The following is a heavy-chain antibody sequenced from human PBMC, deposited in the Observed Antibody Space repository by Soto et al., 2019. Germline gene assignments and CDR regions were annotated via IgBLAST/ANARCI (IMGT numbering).Heavy chain of an antibody. CDR2: ISANNGDT. CDR1: GDPFPVYY. D-gene: IGHD2-8*01. V-gene: IGHV1-18*04. J-gene: IGHJ6*02. CDR3: ARDTKVTRTYYYEYYGMDV. Sequence: GSSVKVSCKASGDPFPVYYILWVRQAPGQGLEWMGWISANNGDTYSAQKLQGRVTMTTDTSTSTAYMELRRLRSDDTAVYYCARDTKVTRTYYYEYYGMDVWGQGTTVTVSS.